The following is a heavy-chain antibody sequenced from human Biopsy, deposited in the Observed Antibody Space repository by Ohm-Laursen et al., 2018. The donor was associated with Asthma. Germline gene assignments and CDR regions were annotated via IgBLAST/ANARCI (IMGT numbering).Heavy chain of an antibody. J-gene: IGHJ3*02. CDR3: ARTYYDFLTGQVNDVFAI. V-gene: IGHV1-3*01. Sequence: ASVEASCKASGYNFISFAIHWVRQAPGQRLEWMGWINAGNGNTKYSQKFQGRVSITRDTSASTAYMELTSLRSEDTAVYYCARTYYDFLTGQVNDVFAIWGQGTMVTVSS. CDR2: INAGNGNT. D-gene: IGHD3-9*01. CDR1: GYNFISFA.